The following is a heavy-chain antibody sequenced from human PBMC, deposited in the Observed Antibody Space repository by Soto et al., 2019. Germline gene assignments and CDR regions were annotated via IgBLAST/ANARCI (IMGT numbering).Heavy chain of an antibody. V-gene: IGHV3-23*01. Sequence: PGGSLRLSCTASGFTFSNYAMSWVRQAPGKGLEWVSAISGSGGSTYYADSVKGRFTISRDNSKNTLYLQMNSLRAEDTVVYYCAKDRVVWFGDDAFDIWGQGTMVTVSS. CDR2: ISGSGGST. CDR1: GFTFSNYA. J-gene: IGHJ3*02. D-gene: IGHD3-10*01. CDR3: AKDRVVWFGDDAFDI.